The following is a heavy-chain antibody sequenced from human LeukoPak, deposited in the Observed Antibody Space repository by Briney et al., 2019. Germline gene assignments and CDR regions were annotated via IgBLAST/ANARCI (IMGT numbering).Heavy chain of an antibody. CDR2: IRSDGSNK. CDR1: GFTFSYFG. J-gene: IGHJ4*02. D-gene: IGHD3-16*02. CDR3: AKDNRYDYIWGTYRPNDY. V-gene: IGHV3-30*02. Sequence: GGSLRLSCAASGFTFSYFGMYWLRQAPSKGLEWVAFIRSDGSNKYYTDSVKGRFTISRDNSKNTLYLQMNSLRAEDTALYYCAKDNRYDYIWGTYRPNDYWGQGTLATVSS.